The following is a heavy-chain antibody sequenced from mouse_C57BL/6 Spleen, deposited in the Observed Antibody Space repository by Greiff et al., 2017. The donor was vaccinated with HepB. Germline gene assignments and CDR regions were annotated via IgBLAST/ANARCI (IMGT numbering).Heavy chain of an antibody. CDR2: LYPGSGST. CDR1: GYTFTSYW. D-gene: IGHD1-1*01. CDR3: ARNYGSSYWYFDV. J-gene: IGHJ1*03. V-gene: IGHV1-55*01. Sequence: QVQLQQSGAELVKPGASVKMSCKASGYTFTSYWITWVKQRPGQGLEWIGDLYPGSGSTNYNEKFKSKATLTVDTSSSTAYMQLSSLTSEDSAVYYCARNYGSSYWYFDVWGTGTTVTVSS.